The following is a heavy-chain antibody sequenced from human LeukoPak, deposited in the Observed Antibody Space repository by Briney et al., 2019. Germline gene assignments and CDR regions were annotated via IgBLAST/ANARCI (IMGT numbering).Heavy chain of an antibody. V-gene: IGHV3-23*01. D-gene: IGHD3-22*01. CDR3: AKSLTYYSYFDY. J-gene: IGHJ4*02. Sequence: GGSLRLSCAASGFTFSSYAMSWVRQAPGKGLEWVSTISGSGGSTYYADSVKGRFTISRDNSKNTLYLQMNSLRAEDTAVYYCAKSLTYYSYFDYWGQGTLVTVSS. CDR2: ISGSGGST. CDR1: GFTFSSYA.